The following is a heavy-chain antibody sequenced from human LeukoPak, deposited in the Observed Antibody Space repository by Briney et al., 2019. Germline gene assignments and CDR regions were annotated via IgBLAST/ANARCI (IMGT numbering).Heavy chain of an antibody. CDR1: GFTVSSNY. J-gene: IGHJ6*03. V-gene: IGHV3-53*01. CDR3: ARAVSMGVPAARGYMDV. CDR2: IYSSGST. Sequence: GGSLRLSCAASGFTVSSNYMSWVRQAPGRGLEWVSVIYSSGSTYHADSVKGRFTISRDNAKNSLYLQMNSLRAEDTAVYYCARAVSMGVPAARGYMDVWGKGTTVTVSS. D-gene: IGHD2-2*01.